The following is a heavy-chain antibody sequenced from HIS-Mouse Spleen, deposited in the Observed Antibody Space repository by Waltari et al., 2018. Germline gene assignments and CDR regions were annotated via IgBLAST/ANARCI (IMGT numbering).Heavy chain of an antibody. V-gene: IGHV3-7*01. CDR3: ARALHQLDY. Sequence: EVQLVESGGGLVKPGGSVSLACAASGFNFSSYWMSWVRQATGKGLEWVANIKQDGSEKYYVDSVKGRFTISRDNAKNSLYLQMNSLRAEDTAVYYCARALHQLDYWGQGTLVTVSS. J-gene: IGHJ4*02. CDR1: GFNFSSYW. CDR2: IKQDGSEK. D-gene: IGHD2-2*01.